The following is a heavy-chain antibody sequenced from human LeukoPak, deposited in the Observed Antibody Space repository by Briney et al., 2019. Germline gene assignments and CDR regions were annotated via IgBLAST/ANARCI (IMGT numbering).Heavy chain of an antibody. CDR1: GFTFSTYK. D-gene: IGHD1-20*01. CDR3: ARVLDITGTIFDAFDI. J-gene: IGHJ3*02. V-gene: IGHV3-21*04. Sequence: GGSLRLSCAASGFTFSTYKMNWVRQAPGKGLEWVSSISGGSTTYMYYADSLKGRFTISRDNAKNSLYLQMDSLRAEDTAVYYCARVLDITGTIFDAFDIWGQGTMVTVS. CDR2: ISGGSTTYM.